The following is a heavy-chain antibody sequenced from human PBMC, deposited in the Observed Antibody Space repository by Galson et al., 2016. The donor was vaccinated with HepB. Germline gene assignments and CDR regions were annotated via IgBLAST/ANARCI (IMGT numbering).Heavy chain of an antibody. CDR2: IKQDGSEK. J-gene: IGHJ4*02. D-gene: IGHD6-6*01. CDR1: GFTVSRDW. CDR3: ARDSKLLRSFDY. Sequence: SLRLSCAASGFTVSRDWMSWVRQAPGKGLEWVATIKQDGSEKYDGDSVKGRFTISRDNANNTLFLQMNSLRAEDTAVYYCARDSKLLRSFDYWGQGTLVTVSS. V-gene: IGHV3-7*01.